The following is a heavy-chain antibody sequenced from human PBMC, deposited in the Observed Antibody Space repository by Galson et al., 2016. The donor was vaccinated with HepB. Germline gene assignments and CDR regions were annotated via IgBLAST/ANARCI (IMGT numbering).Heavy chain of an antibody. V-gene: IGHV4-31*11. J-gene: IGHJ3*01. CDR2: IHHTGTS. D-gene: IGHD5-24*01. CDR3: ARTSRAYNSNAFDL. CDR1: GTSITSAAYY. Sequence: TLSLTCAVSGTSITSAAYYWSWIRQHPGRGLEWIAYIHHTGTSQHNPSLKSRITISLDTSKNQFSLKLISVNAADTALYYCARTSRAYNSNAFDLWGQGTLVTVSS.